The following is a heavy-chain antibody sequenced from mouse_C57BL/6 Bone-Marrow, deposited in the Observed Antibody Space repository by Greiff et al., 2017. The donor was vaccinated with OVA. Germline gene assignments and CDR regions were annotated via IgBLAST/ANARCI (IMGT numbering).Heavy chain of an antibody. CDR2: ISSGGSYT. CDR1: GFTFSSYG. CDR3: ARPEDY. V-gene: IGHV5-6*02. J-gene: IGHJ2*01. Sequence: DVKLVESGGDLVKPGGSLKLSCAASGFTFSSYGMSWVRQTPDKRLEWVATISSGGSYTYYPDSVKGRFTISRDNAKNTLYLQMSSLKSEDTAMYYCARPEDYWGQGTTLTVSS.